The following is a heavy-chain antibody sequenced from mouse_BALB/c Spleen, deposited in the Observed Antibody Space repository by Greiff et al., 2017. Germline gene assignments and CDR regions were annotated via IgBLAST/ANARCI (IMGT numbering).Heavy chain of an antibody. CDR3: GYGWFAY. D-gene: IGHD2-10*02. V-gene: IGHV1-37*01. CDR1: GYSFTGYF. Sequence: EVQLQQSGPELVKPGASVKISCTASGYSFTGYFMNWVKQSPGKSLEWIGRINPYNGDTFYNQKFKGKATLTVDKSSSTAHMELLSLTSEDSAVYYCGYGWFAYWGQGTLVTVSA. CDR2: INPYNGDT. J-gene: IGHJ3*01.